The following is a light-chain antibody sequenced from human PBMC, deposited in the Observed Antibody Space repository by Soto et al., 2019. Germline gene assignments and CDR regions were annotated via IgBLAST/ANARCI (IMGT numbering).Light chain of an antibody. J-gene: IGKJ1*01. Sequence: DIQMTQSPSTLSASVGDRFTITCRASQTINFWLAWYQQKLGKAPKLLIYKASNLESGVPSRFSGSGSGTEFTLTISSLQPDDFATYYCQQYNAYAWTFGQGTKVEIK. V-gene: IGKV1-5*03. CDR2: KAS. CDR3: QQYNAYAWT. CDR1: QTINFW.